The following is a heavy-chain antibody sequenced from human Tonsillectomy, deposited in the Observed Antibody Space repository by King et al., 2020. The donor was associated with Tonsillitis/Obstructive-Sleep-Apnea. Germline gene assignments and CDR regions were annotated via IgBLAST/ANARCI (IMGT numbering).Heavy chain of an antibody. J-gene: IGHJ4*02. D-gene: IGHD2-2*01. Sequence: VQLQQSGPGLVKPSQTLSLTCAISGDRVSSNSAAWNWIRQSPSRGLEWLGRTYYRSKWYNDYAVSVKSRITINPDTSKNQFSLQLNSVTPEDTAVYYCARDEGRYCSSTSCSYFDYWGQGTLVTVSS. CDR2: TYYRSKWYN. V-gene: IGHV6-1*01. CDR1: GDRVSSNSAA. CDR3: ARDEGRYCSSTSCSYFDY.